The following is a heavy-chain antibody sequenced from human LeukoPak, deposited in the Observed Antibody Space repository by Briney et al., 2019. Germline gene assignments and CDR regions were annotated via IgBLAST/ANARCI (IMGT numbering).Heavy chain of an antibody. CDR1: GFTFSSYG. CDR2: ISNSGGST. CDR3: AKETTLYGDYESVVADYFDY. J-gene: IGHJ4*02. Sequence: GGSLRLSCAASGFTFSSYGMSWVRQAPGKGLEWVSAISNSGGSTPYADSVKGRFTISRDNSKNTLYLQMNSLRGEDTAVYYCAKETTLYGDYESVVADYFDYWGQGTLVTVSS. D-gene: IGHD4-17*01. V-gene: IGHV3-23*01.